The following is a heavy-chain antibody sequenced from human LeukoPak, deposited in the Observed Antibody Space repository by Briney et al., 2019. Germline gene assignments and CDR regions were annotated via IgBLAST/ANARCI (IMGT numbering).Heavy chain of an antibody. D-gene: IGHD6-6*01. J-gene: IGHJ4*02. CDR3: ARPFGTSSGFDY. CDR2: LSYTGSS. V-gene: IGHV4-39*01. CDR1: GGSISTNNYY. Sequence: DPSETLSLTCTVSGGSISTNNYYWGWIRQPPGKGLEWIGGLSYTGSSYYNPSLKSPVTISGDTSKNQFSLKVGSVTAADTAVYYCARPFGTSSGFDYWGQGILVTVSS.